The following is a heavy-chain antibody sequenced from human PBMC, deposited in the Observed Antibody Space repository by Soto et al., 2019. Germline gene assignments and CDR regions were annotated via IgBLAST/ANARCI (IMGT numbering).Heavy chain of an antibody. CDR2: IYYSGST. CDR1: GASISRYY. J-gene: IGHJ4*02. V-gene: IGHV4-59*06. CDR3: ARIPYYYDSSGFDY. D-gene: IGHD3-22*01. Sequence: SETLSLTCTVSGASISRYYWSWIRQPPGRGLEWIGYIYYSGSTYYNPSLKSRVTISIDTSKNQFSLKLSSVTAADTAVYYCARIPYYYDSSGFDYWGQGTLVTVSS.